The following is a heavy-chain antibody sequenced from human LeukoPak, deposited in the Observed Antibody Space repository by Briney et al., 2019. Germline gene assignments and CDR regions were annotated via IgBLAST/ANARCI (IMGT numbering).Heavy chain of an antibody. J-gene: IGHJ4*02. CDR3: AREGRTVAGTGFDY. Sequence: GASVKVSCKASGYSFTGYYMHWVRQAPGQGLEWMGWISAYNGNTNYAQKLQGRVTMTTDTSTSTAYMELRSLRSDDTAVYYCAREGRTVAGTGFDYWGQGTLVTVSS. CDR2: ISAYNGNT. CDR1: GYSFTGYY. D-gene: IGHD6-19*01. V-gene: IGHV1-18*04.